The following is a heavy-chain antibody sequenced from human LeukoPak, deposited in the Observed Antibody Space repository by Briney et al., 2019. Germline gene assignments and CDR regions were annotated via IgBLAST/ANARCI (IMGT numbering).Heavy chain of an antibody. CDR1: VGSFSGYY. Sequence: SETLSLTCAVYVGSFSGYYWSWIRQPPGKGLEWIREINHSGSTNYNSPLKSRVTISVDTSKNQFSLKLSSVAAADTAVYYCARGYYGSGSHCCHMDVWGKGTTITVS. CDR3: ARGYYGSGSHCCHMDV. CDR2: INHSGST. J-gene: IGHJ6*03. V-gene: IGHV4-34*01. D-gene: IGHD3-10*01.